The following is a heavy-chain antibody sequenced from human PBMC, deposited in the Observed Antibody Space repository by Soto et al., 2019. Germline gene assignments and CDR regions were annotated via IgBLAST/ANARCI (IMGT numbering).Heavy chain of an antibody. CDR3: TRDIDNRDYYYGLDV. CDR1: DYTFAAYW. Sequence: SCKGFDYTFAAYWIGWVRQAPGKGLEWISYISNSGNTIYVADSMRGRFTISRDNAKNSLFLQMNSLRADDTAVYYCTRDIDNRDYYYGLDVWGQGTTVTVSS. V-gene: IGHV3-11*04. D-gene: IGHD1-20*01. CDR2: ISNSGNTI. J-gene: IGHJ6*02.